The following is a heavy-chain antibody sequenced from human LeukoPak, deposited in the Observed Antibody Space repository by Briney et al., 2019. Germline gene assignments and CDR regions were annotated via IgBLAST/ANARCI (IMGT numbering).Heavy chain of an antibody. CDR3: ARDVDYANPRHDY. V-gene: IGHV3-7*01. CDR1: GFTVFNYW. D-gene: IGHD4/OR15-4a*01. J-gene: IGHJ4*02. CDR2: INLDGSQK. Sequence: PGGSLRLSCAASGFTVFNYWMSWVRQAPGKGLEWVANINLDGSQKYYVDSPKGRFTISRDNAKNSLYLQMNSLRAEDTAVYYCARDVDYANPRHDYWGQGTQVTVSS.